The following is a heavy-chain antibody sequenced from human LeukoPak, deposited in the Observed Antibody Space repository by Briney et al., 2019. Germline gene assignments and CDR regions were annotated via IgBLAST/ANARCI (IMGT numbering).Heavy chain of an antibody. CDR1: RFTFSNYA. D-gene: IGHD1-26*01. J-gene: IGHJ5*02. V-gene: IGHV3-30-3*01. Sequence: GGSLRLSCAASRFTFSNYAMHWVRQAPGKGLEWVALISYDGSNKFYADSVKGRFTISRDNSKNTLYLQMNSLRAEDTAVYYCARGGSYLYNWFDPWGQGTLVTVSS. CDR2: ISYDGSNK. CDR3: ARGGSYLYNWFDP.